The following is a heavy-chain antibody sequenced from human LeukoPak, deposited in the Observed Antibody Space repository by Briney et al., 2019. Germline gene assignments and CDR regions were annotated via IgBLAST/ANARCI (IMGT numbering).Heavy chain of an antibody. Sequence: GASVKVSCKASGGTFSSYAISWVRQAPGQGLEWMGGIIPIFGTANYAQKFQGRVTITADESTSTAYMELSSLRSEDTAVYYCAGSTYYDFWSGYRYYMDVWGKGTTVTVS. D-gene: IGHD3-3*01. CDR2: IIPIFGTA. V-gene: IGHV1-69*13. J-gene: IGHJ6*03. CDR1: GGTFSSYA. CDR3: AGSTYYDFWSGYRYYMDV.